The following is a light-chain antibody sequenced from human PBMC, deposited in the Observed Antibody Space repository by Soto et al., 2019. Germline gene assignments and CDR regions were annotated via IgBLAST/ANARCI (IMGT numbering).Light chain of an antibody. CDR2: EVS. V-gene: IGLV2-14*01. CDR3: NSYTGSSNV. CDR1: SSDVGGYKY. Sequence: QSVLTQPASVSGSPGQSITISCTGTSSDVGGYKYVSWYQQHPGKAPKLMIYEVSNRPSGVANRFSGSKSGNTASLTISGLQAEDEADYYCNSYTGSSNVFGTGTKLTVL. J-gene: IGLJ1*01.